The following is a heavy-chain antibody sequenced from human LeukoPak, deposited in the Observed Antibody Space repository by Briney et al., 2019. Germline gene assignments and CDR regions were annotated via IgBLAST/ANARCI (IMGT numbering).Heavy chain of an antibody. Sequence: SETLSLTCTVSGGSISSYYWSWIRQPPGKGLEWIGEINHSGSTNYNPSLKSRVTISVDTSKSQFSLKLSSVTAADTAVYYCARQYWRFGTNYFDYWGPGTLVTVSS. CDR2: INHSGST. CDR3: ARQYWRFGTNYFDY. J-gene: IGHJ4*02. V-gene: IGHV4-34*01. D-gene: IGHD3-10*01. CDR1: GGSISSYY.